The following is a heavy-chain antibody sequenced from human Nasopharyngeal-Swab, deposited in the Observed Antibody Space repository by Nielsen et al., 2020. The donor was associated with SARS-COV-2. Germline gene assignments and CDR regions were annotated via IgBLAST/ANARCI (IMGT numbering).Heavy chain of an antibody. CDR1: GGSISSSSYY. Sequence: SETLSLTCTVSGGSISSSSYYWGWIRQPPGKGLEWIGSIYYSGSTYYNPSLKGRVTISVDTSKNQFSLKLSSVTAADTAVYYCARHPTTAFDYWGQGTLVTVSS. D-gene: IGHD4-11*01. J-gene: IGHJ4*02. V-gene: IGHV4-39*01. CDR3: ARHPTTAFDY. CDR2: IYYSGST.